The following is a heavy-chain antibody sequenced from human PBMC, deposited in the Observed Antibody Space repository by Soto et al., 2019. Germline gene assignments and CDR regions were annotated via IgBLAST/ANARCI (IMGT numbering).Heavy chain of an antibody. V-gene: IGHV5-51*01. CDR1: GYSFTSYW. Sequence: PGESLKISCKGSGYSFTSYWIVWVRQMPGKGLEWMGIIYPGDSDTRYSPSFQGQVTISADKSISTAYLQWSSLKASDTAMYYCERPKYSGSRLDAFDIWGQGTMVTVSS. J-gene: IGHJ3*02. D-gene: IGHD1-26*01. CDR2: IYPGDSDT. CDR3: ERPKYSGSRLDAFDI.